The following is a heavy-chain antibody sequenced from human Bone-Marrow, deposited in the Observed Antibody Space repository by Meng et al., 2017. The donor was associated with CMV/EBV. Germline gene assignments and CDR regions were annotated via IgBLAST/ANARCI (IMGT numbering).Heavy chain of an antibody. CDR3: AKDSGSYYYGMDV. J-gene: IGHJ6*02. CDR2: ISWNSGSI. Sequence: GGSLRLSCAASGFTFDDYAMHWVRQAPGKGLEWVSGISWNSGSIGYADSVKGRFTISRDNAKNSLYLQMNSLRAEDMALYYCAKDSGSYYYGMDVWGQGTTVTVSS. V-gene: IGHV3-9*03. CDR1: GFTFDDYA. D-gene: IGHD1-26*01.